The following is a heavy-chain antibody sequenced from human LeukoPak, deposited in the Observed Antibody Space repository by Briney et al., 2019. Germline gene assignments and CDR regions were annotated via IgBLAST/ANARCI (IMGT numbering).Heavy chain of an antibody. D-gene: IGHD6-6*01. J-gene: IGHJ4*02. CDR3: ARDVAALYFDY. Sequence: GGSLRLSCAASGFTFNSYSMNWVRQAPGKGLEWVSYISSSYGTIYYADSVKGRLTISRDNAKNSLYLQMNSLRAEDTAVYYCARDVAALYFDYWGQGTLVTVSS. CDR2: ISSSYGTI. V-gene: IGHV3-48*04. CDR1: GFTFNSYS.